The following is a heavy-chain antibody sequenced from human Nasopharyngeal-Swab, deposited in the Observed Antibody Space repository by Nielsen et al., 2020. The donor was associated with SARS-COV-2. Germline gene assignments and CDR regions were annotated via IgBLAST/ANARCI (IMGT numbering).Heavy chain of an antibody. Sequence: ASVKVSCKASGYTFTSYGISWVRQAPGQGLEWMGWISGYNGKTNYAQMLQGRITMTTDTSTSTAYVELRSLKSDDTAVYYCAREGRLWLPDYWGQGTLVTVSS. CDR1: GYTFTSYG. CDR3: AREGRLWLPDY. V-gene: IGHV1-18*01. D-gene: IGHD5-18*01. J-gene: IGHJ4*02. CDR2: ISGYNGKT.